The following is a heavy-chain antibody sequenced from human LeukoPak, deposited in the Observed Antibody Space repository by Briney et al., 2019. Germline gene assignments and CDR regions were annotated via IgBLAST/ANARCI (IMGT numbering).Heavy chain of an antibody. CDR2: MNPNSGNT. CDR1: GYTFTSYD. CDR3: ARGLHRVMIVAEGPKEYFQH. V-gene: IGHV1-8*01. Sequence: ASVKVSCKASGYTFTSYDINWVRQATGQGLEWMGWMNPNSGNTGYAQKFQGRVTMTRNTSISTAYMELSSLRSEDTAVYYCARGLHRVMIVAEGPKEYFQHWGQGTLVTVSS. D-gene: IGHD3-22*01. J-gene: IGHJ1*01.